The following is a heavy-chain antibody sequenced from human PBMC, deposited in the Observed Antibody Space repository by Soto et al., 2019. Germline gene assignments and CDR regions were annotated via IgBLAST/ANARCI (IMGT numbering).Heavy chain of an antibody. Sequence: GGSLRLSCAASGFTFSNAWMSWVRQAPGKGLEWVGRIKSTTDGGTTDYAAPVKGTFTISRDDSKNTLYLQMNSLKTEDSAVYYCTTASRCGYFDYWGQGTLVTVSS. D-gene: IGHD4-17*01. CDR1: GFTFSNAW. CDR3: TTASRCGYFDY. V-gene: IGHV3-15*01. CDR2: IKSTTDGGTT. J-gene: IGHJ4*02.